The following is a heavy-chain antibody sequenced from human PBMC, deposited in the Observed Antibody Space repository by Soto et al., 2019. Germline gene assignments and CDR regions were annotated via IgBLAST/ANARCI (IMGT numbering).Heavy chain of an antibody. Sequence: PSETLSLTCTVSGGSISSGGYYWSWIRQHPGKGLEWIGYIYYSGSTYYNPSLKSRVTISVDTSKNQFSLKLSSVTAADTAVYYCARDPRKDYDFWSGSMDVWGQRTTVTVSS. CDR3: ARDPRKDYDFWSGSMDV. V-gene: IGHV4-31*03. CDR1: GGSISSGGYY. J-gene: IGHJ6*02. CDR2: IYYSGST. D-gene: IGHD3-3*01.